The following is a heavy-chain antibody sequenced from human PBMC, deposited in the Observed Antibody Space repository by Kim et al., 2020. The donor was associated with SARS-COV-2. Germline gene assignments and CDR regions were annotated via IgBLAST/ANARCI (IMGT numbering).Heavy chain of an antibody. CDR1: GSTFSSYA. Sequence: GGSLRLSCAASGSTFSSYAMHWVRQAPGKGLEWVAVISYDGSNKYYADSVKGRFTISRDNSKNTLYLQMNSLRAEDTAVYYCARDVLRGFYYYGMDVWG. CDR2: ISYDGSNK. V-gene: IGHV3-30*04. J-gene: IGHJ6*02. CDR3: ARDVLRGFYYYGMDV. D-gene: IGHD2-15*01.